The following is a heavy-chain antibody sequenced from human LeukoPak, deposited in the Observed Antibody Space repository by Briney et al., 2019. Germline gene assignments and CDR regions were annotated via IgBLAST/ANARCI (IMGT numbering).Heavy chain of an antibody. D-gene: IGHD1-26*01. CDR2: IIPIFGTA. V-gene: IGHV1-69*01. J-gene: IGHJ5*02. Sequence: GGSLRLSCAASGFTFSSYWMSWVRQAPGQGLEWMGGIIPIFGTANYAQKFQGRVTITADESTSTAYMELSSLRSEDTAVYYCARVPGSYLWFDPWGQGTLVTVSS. CDR3: ARVPGSYLWFDP. CDR1: GFTFSSYW.